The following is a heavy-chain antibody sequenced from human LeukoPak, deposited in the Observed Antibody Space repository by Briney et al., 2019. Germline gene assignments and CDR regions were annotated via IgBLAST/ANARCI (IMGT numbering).Heavy chain of an antibody. CDR1: GYAFTNYG. CDR3: ARRHLIGNGYFDH. V-gene: IGHV1-18*01. D-gene: IGHD4-23*01. Sequence: GAPVKVSCKASGYAFTNYGITWVRQAPGQGLEWLGWISTFNGNTNYAQRLQDRVTMTTDTSTNTAYLELRRLRSDDTALYYCARRHLIGNGYFDHWGQGSLVTVSS. CDR2: ISTFNGNT. J-gene: IGHJ4*02.